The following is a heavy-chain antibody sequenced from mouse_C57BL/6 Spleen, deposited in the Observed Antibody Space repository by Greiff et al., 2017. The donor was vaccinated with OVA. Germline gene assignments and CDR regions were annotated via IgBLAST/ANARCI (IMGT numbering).Heavy chain of an antibody. J-gene: IGHJ1*03. D-gene: IGHD1-1*01. CDR1: GFTFSSYA. V-gene: IGHV5-4*03. CDR3: ARITTVVENWYFDV. CDR2: ISDGGSYT. Sequence: EVMLVESGGGLVKPGGSLKLSCAASGFTFSSYAMSWVRQTPEKRLEWVATISDGGSYTYYPDNVKGRFTISRDNAKNNLSLQMSHLKSEDTAMYYCARITTVVENWYFDVWGTGTTVTVSS.